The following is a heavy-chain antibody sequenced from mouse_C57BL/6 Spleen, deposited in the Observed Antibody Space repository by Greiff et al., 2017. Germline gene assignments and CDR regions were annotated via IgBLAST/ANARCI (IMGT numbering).Heavy chain of an antibody. CDR3: ASVATEGYWYFDV. CDR1: GYTFTSYW. D-gene: IGHD1-1*01. J-gene: IGHJ1*03. Sequence: QVHVKQPGAELVRPGTSVKLSCKASGYTFTSYWMHWVKQRPGQGLEWIGVIDPSDSYTNYNQKFKGEATLTVDTSSSTAYMQLSSLTSEDSAVYYGASVATEGYWYFDVWGTGTTVTGSS. V-gene: IGHV1-59*01. CDR2: IDPSDSYT.